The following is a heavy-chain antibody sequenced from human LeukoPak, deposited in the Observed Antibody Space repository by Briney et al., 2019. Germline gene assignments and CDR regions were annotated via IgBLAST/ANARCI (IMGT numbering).Heavy chain of an antibody. CDR3: ARAYKGYCSSTSCYDFDY. Sequence: ASVKVPCKASGYTFTSYYMHWVRQAPGQGLEWMGIINPSGGSTSYAQKFQGRVTMTRDTSTSTVYMELSSLRSEDTAVYYCARAYKGYCSSTSCYDFDYWGQGTLVTVSS. V-gene: IGHV1-46*01. CDR2: INPSGGST. D-gene: IGHD2-2*01. CDR1: GYTFTSYY. J-gene: IGHJ4*02.